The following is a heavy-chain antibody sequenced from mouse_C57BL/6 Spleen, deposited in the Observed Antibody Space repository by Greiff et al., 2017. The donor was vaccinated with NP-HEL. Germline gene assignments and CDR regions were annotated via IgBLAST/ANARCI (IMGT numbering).Heavy chain of an antibody. Sequence: QVQLQQPGAELVKPGASVKMSCKASGYTFTSYWITWVQQRPGQGLEWIGDIYPGSGSTNYNEKFKSKATLTVDTSSSTAYMQLSSLTSEDAAVYYCAREDGETPHGFAYWGQGTLVTVSA. CDR1: GYTFTSYW. CDR2: IYPGSGST. V-gene: IGHV1-55*01. CDR3: AREDGETPHGFAY. J-gene: IGHJ3*01.